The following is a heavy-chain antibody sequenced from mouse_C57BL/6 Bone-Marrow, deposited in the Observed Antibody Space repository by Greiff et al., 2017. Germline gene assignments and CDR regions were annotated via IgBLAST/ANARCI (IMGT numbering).Heavy chain of an antibody. J-gene: IGHJ2*01. Sequence: VQLQQSGAELARPGASVKLSCKASGYTFTSYGISWVKQRTGQGLEWIGEIYPRSGYTYYNEKFKGKATLTADKSSSTAYMELRSLTSEDSAVYFCARSGCGSRNHYWGQGTTLTVSS. CDR2: IYPRSGYT. CDR3: ARSGCGSRNHY. CDR1: GYTFTSYG. D-gene: IGHD1-1*01. V-gene: IGHV1-81*01.